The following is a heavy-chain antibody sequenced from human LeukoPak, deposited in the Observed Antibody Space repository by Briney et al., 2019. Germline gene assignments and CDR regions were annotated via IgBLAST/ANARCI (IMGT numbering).Heavy chain of an antibody. D-gene: IGHD4-17*01. CDR1: GFTFNIYA. J-gene: IGHJ4*02. Sequence: GGSLRLSCAASGFTFNIYAMSWVRQTPGTGLEWVSAISGSGGSTYYADSVKGRFTISRDNSKNTLYLQMNSLRAEDTAVYYCGKAPTTVTTSGAYWGQGTLVTVSS. V-gene: IGHV3-23*01. CDR2: ISGSGGST. CDR3: GKAPTTVTTSGAY.